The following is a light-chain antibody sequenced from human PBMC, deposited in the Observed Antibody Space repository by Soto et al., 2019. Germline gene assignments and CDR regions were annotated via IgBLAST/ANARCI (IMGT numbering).Light chain of an antibody. CDR3: QHYNKWPPWT. CDR2: AAS. CDR1: QSISNH. Sequence: DIQMTQSPSSVSASVEDRVIITCRSSQSISNHLNWYQQKPGKAPKLLIFAASSLQSGVPSRFSGSGSGTEFTLTIRSLQSEDFAVYYCQHYNKWPPWTFGQGTTGDIK. V-gene: IGKV1-39*01. J-gene: IGKJ1*01.